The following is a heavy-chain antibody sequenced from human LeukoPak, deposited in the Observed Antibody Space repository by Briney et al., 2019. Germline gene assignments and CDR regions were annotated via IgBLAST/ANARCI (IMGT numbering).Heavy chain of an antibody. Sequence: GTSLRLSCAASGFTFSSYAMHWVRQAPGKGLEWVAVISYDGSNKYYADSVKGRFTISRDNSKNTLYLQMNSLRAEDTAVYYCAAVLAAAGAFDYWGQGTLVTVSS. CDR3: AAVLAAAGAFDY. CDR1: GFTFSSYA. J-gene: IGHJ4*02. CDR2: ISYDGSNK. V-gene: IGHV3-30*04. D-gene: IGHD6-13*01.